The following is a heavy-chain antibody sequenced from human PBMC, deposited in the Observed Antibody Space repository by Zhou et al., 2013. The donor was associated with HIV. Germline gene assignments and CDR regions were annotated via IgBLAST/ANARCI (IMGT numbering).Heavy chain of an antibody. CDR1: GGTFSSYA. Sequence: QVQLVQSGAEVKKPGSSVKVSCKASGGTFSSYAISWVRQAPGQGLEWMGGIIPIFGTANYAQKFQGRVTITTDESTSTAYMELSSLRSEDTAVYYCARTPDVLRGIALTYYMDVWGKGTTVTVSS. D-gene: IGHD3-3*01. CDR3: ARTPDVLRGIALTYYMDV. V-gene: IGHV1-69*05. J-gene: IGHJ6*03. CDR2: IIPIFGTA.